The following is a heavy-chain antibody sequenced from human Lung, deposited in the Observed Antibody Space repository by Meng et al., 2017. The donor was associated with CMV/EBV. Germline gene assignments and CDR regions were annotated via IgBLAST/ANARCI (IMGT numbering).Heavy chain of an antibody. CDR3: VRYANSHYGMDV. V-gene: IGHV3-7*01. CDR2: IKEDGSGQ. CDR1: GFTFTTFW. J-gene: IGHJ6*02. Sequence: ESXKISXAASGFTFTTFWMTWVRQAPGKGLEWVANIKEDGSGQWYVDSVKGRFTISRDNAKQSVYLQMDSLRAEDTAVYYCVRYANSHYGMDVWGQGTPVTVAS. D-gene: IGHD2-21*01.